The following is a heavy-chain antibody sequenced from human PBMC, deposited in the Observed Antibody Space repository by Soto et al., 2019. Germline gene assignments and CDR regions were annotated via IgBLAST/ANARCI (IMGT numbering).Heavy chain of an antibody. CDR1: GFTFDDYA. CDR2: ISWNSGSI. V-gene: IGHV3-9*01. Sequence: SLRLSCAASGFTFDDYAMQWVRQAPGKGLEWVSGISWNSGSIGYADSVKGRFTISRDNAKNSLYLQMNSLRSEDTALYYCAKDMGYDLSPLGYFDYWGQGTLVTVSS. J-gene: IGHJ4*02. CDR3: AKDMGYDLSPLGYFDY. D-gene: IGHD5-12*01.